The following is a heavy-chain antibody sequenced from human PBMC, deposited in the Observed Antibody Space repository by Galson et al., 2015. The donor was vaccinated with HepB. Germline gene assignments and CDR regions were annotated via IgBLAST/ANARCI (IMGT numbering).Heavy chain of an antibody. V-gene: IGHV3-21*01. J-gene: IGHJ4*02. D-gene: IGHD5-24*01. CDR2: ISSTSSYI. Sequence: SLRLSCAASGFTFSSYNMNWVRQAPGKGLEWVSTISSTSSYIFYADSVKGRFTISRGNAKNSLYLQMNSLRAEDTAIYYCTRWLQGLGRDYWGQGTLVTVSS. CDR3: TRWLQGLGRDY. CDR1: GFTFSSYN.